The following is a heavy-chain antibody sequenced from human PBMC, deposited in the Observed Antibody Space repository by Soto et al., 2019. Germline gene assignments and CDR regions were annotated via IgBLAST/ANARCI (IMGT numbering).Heavy chain of an antibody. CDR2: VYWNDDK. CDR1: GFSLSTSGVG. J-gene: IGHJ4*01. Sequence: QITLKESGPTLAKPTQTLTLTCTFSGFSLSTSGVGVGWIRQPPGKALEWLALVYWNDDKRYSPSLKSRPTITMHTSKDQVVLTMTNMDPVDTATYYWAQRPGNYGCDSWGYWGHGTLVTVSS. D-gene: IGHD2-21*01. V-gene: IGHV2-5*01. CDR3: AQRPGNYGCDSWGY.